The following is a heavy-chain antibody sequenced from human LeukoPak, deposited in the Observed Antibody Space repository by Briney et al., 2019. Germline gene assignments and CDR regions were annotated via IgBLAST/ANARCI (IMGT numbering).Heavy chain of an antibody. CDR1: GFTFSSYG. CDR3: ARDHPAVGGSTGYFQH. D-gene: IGHD6-19*01. V-gene: IGHV3-33*08. J-gene: IGHJ1*01. Sequence: GGSLRLSCAASGFTFSSYGMHWVRQAPGKGLEWVAVIWYDGSNEYYADSVKGRFTISRDNSKNTLYLQMNSLRAEDTAVYYCARDHPAVGGSTGYFQHWGQGTRVTVSS. CDR2: IWYDGSNE.